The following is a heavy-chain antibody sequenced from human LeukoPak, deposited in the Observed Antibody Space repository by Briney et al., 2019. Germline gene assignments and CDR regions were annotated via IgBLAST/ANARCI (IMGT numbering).Heavy chain of an antibody. J-gene: IGHJ4*02. CDR2: IVVGSGNT. CDR3: AAARGVLRFLEWLWMFDY. D-gene: IGHD3-3*01. Sequence: ASVKVSCKASGFTFTSSAVQWVRQARGQRLEWIGWIVVGSGNTNYAQKFQERVTITRDMSTSTAYMELSSLRSEDTAVYYCAAARGVLRFLEWLWMFDYWGQGTLVTVSS. CDR1: GFTFTSSA. V-gene: IGHV1-58*01.